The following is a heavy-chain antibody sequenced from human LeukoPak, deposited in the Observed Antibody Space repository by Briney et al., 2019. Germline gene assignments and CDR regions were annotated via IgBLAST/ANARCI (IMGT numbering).Heavy chain of an antibody. J-gene: IGHJ4*02. Sequence: SQTLSLTCAISGDSVSSNSAAWNWIRQSPPRGLEWLGRTYYRYKWYNDYAVSVKSRITINPDTSQNQFSLQLNSVTPEDTAVYYCARDRARDYDSAGFDYWGQGTLVTVSS. CDR3: ARDRARDYDSAGFDY. CDR1: GDSVSSNSAA. V-gene: IGHV6-1*01. CDR2: TYYRYKWYN. D-gene: IGHD5-12*01.